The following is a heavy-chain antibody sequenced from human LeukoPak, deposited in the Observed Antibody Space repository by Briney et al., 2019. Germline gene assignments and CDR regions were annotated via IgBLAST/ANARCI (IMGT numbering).Heavy chain of an antibody. J-gene: IGHJ4*02. V-gene: IGHV4-61*02. CDR1: GGSISSGSYY. D-gene: IGHD3-16*02. CDR2: IYTSGST. Sequence: PSETLSLTCTVSGGSISSGSYYWSWIRQPAGKGLEWIGRIYTSGSTNYNPSLKSRVTISVDTSKNQFSLKLSSVTAADTAVYYCARGLRPYDYVWGSYRPLYFDYWGQGTLVTVSS. CDR3: ARGLRPYDYVWGSYRPLYFDY.